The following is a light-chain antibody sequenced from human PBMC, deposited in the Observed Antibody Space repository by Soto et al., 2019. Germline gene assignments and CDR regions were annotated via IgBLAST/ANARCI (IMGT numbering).Light chain of an antibody. V-gene: IGKV1-33*01. CDR3: QQYDNFPLT. CDR1: QDISNY. CDR2: DAS. Sequence: DIQMAQSPSSLSASVGDRVTITCQASQDISNYLNWYQQKPGKAPKLLIYDASNLETRVPSRFSGSGSGTDFTFTISSLHPEDIATYYCQQYDNFPLTFGGGTKVDIK. J-gene: IGKJ4*01.